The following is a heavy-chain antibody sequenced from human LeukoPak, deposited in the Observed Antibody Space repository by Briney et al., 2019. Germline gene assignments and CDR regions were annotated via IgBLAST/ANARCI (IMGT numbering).Heavy chain of an antibody. D-gene: IGHD3-22*01. Sequence: SVTLSLTCTVSGGSISSGGYYWSCIRQHPGMGLEWIGYIYYSGSTYYNPSLKSRVTISVDTSKNQFSLKLSSVTAADTAVYYCARDTEYYYDSSGSETYFDYWGQGTLVTVSS. CDR3: ARDTEYYYDSSGSETYFDY. CDR2: IYYSGST. V-gene: IGHV4-31*03. J-gene: IGHJ4*02. CDR1: GGSISSGGYY.